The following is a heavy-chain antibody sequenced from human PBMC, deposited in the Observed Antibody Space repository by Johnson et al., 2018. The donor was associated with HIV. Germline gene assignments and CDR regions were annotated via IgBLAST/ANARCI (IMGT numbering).Heavy chain of an antibody. Sequence: QEKLVESGGGVVQPGRSLRLSCAASGFTFNPYGIHWVRQAPGKGLEWVANIKQDGSNKYYADSVKGRFTISRDNSKNTLYLQMNSLRAEDTAVYYCARDDIRDGKSFDIWGQGTMVTVSS. CDR3: ARDDIRDGKSFDI. J-gene: IGHJ3*02. CDR1: GFTFNPYG. V-gene: IGHV3-33*01. CDR2: IKQDGSNK.